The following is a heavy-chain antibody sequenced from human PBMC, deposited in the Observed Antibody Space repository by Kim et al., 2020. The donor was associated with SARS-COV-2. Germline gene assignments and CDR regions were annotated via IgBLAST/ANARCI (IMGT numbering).Heavy chain of an antibody. CDR2: ISGSGGST. Sequence: GGPLRLSCAASGFTFSSYAMSWVRQAPGKGLEWVSAISGSGGSTYYADSVKGRFTISRDNSKNTLYLQMNSLRAEDTAVYYCAKDPASGGARLRWYFDLWGRGTLVTVSS. J-gene: IGHJ2*01. D-gene: IGHD3-16*01. V-gene: IGHV3-23*01. CDR3: AKDPASGGARLRWYFDL. CDR1: GFTFSSYA.